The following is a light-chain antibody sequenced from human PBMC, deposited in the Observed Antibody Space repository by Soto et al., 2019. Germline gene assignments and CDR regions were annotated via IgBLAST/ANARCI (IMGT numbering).Light chain of an antibody. J-gene: IGLJ1*01. CDR3: CSYAGSSTYV. Sequence: QSALTQPASVSGSPGQSITISCTGTNSDVGTYHLVSWYQQHPGKAPKLMIYEVSKRPSGVSNRFSGSKSGNTASLTISGLQAEDDADYYCCSYAGSSTYVFGTGTKLTVL. CDR1: NSDVGTYHL. V-gene: IGLV2-23*02. CDR2: EVS.